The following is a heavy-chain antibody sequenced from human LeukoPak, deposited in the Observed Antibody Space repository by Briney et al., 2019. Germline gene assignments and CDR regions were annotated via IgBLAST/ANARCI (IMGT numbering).Heavy chain of an antibody. CDR1: GFTFSSYE. J-gene: IGHJ4*02. D-gene: IGHD3-22*01. Sequence: GGSLRLSCAASGFTFSSYEMNWVRQAPGKGLEWVSYISSSGSTIYYADSVKGRFTISRDNAKNLLYLQMNSLRAEDTAVYYCARDYDSSGYYGPYFDYWGQGTLVTVSS. V-gene: IGHV3-48*03. CDR2: ISSSGSTI. CDR3: ARDYDSSGYYGPYFDY.